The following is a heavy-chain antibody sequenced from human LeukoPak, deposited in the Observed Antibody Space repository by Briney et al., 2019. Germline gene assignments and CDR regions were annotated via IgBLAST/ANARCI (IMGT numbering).Heavy chain of an antibody. Sequence: PSETLSLTCTCSGGTISRYYWSWIRQPPGKGLEGMGYIYYNESTNYNPSLKSRGTISVDTCKNQSYVKLNSAAAADTAVFYCARGISATGNFDYWGQGNLVCLSS. D-gene: IGHD3-9*01. V-gene: IGHV4-59*12. CDR2: IYYNEST. CDR1: GGTISRYY. J-gene: IGHJ4*02. CDR3: ARGISATGNFDY.